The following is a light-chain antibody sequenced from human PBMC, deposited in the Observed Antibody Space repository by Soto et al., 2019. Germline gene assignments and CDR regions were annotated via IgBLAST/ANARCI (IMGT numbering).Light chain of an antibody. CDR1: SSDVGGYNY. CDR3: SSYAGSNNVV. V-gene: IGLV2-8*01. Sequence: QAVVTQPPSASGSPGQSVTISCTGTSSDVGGYNYVSWYQQYPGKAPKVMIYEVIKRPSGVPDRFSGSKSGNTASLTVSGLQAEDEADYYCSSYAGSNNVVFGGGTKLTVL. J-gene: IGLJ2*01. CDR2: EVI.